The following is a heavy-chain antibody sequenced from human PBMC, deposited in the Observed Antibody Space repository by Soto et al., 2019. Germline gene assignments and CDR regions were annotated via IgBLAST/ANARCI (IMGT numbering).Heavy chain of an antibody. CDR3: AHRLYSSAWPWDSGVFDY. CDR2: IYWDDDK. D-gene: IGHD6-19*01. Sequence: SGYAGEPTQTLTLTCTFSGFSLSTGGVGVGWIRQPPGKALEWLALIYWDDDKRYSPSLKSRLTITKDTSKNQVVLTMTNMDPVDTATYYCAHRLYSSAWPWDSGVFDYWGQGTLVTVSS. J-gene: IGHJ4*02. V-gene: IGHV2-5*02. CDR1: GFSLSTGGVG.